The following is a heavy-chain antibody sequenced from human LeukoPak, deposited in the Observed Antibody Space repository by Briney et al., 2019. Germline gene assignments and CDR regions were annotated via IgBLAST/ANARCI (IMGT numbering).Heavy chain of an antibody. D-gene: IGHD3-22*01. V-gene: IGHV1-69*01. J-gene: IGHJ4*02. CDR2: IIPIFGTA. CDR1: GGTFSSYA. Sequence: ASVKVSCKASGGTFSSYAISWVRQAPGQGLEWMGGIIPIFGTANYAQKFQGRVTITADESTSTAYIELSSLRSEDTAVYYCARPRGDYDSSGYYGGLDYWGQGTLVTVSS. CDR3: ARPRGDYDSSGYYGGLDY.